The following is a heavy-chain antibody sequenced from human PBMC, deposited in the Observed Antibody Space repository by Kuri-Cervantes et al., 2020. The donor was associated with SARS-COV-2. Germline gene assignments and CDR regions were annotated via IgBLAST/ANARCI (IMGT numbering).Heavy chain of an antibody. CDR3: VKTPNYDFWSGYYYIDY. V-gene: IGHV3-64D*08. D-gene: IGHD3-3*01. CDR2: ISSNGGST. CDR1: GFTFSNYA. J-gene: IGHJ4*02. Sequence: GGSLRLSCSASGFTFSNYAMHWVRQAPGKGLEYVSAISSNGGSTYYADSVKGRFTISRDNSKNTLYLQMSSLRAEDTAVYYCVKTPNYDFWSGYYYIDYWGQGTLVTVSS.